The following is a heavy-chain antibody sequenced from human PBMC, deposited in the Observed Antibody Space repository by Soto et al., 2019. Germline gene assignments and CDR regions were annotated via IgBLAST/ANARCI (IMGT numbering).Heavy chain of an antibody. V-gene: IGHV4-31*03. D-gene: IGHD7-27*01. J-gene: IGHJ5*02. CDR1: GGSISSGGYY. CDR2: IYYSGST. Sequence: SLTCTVSGGSISSGGYYWSWIRQHPGKGLEWIGYIYYSGSTYYNPSLKSRVTISVDTSKNQFSLKLSFVTAADTAVYYCARVSFPPGAGDTNLLDPWGQGTLVTVSS. CDR3: ARVSFPPGAGDTNLLDP.